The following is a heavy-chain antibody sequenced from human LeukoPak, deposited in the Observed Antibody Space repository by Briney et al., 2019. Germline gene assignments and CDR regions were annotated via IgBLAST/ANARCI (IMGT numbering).Heavy chain of an antibody. V-gene: IGHV4-59*08. CDR1: GGSISSYY. CDR2: IYYSGST. CDR3: ARGTIFGVVMHSYGMDV. J-gene: IGHJ6*02. D-gene: IGHD3-3*01. Sequence: SETLSLTRTVSGGSISSYYWSWIRQPPGKGLEWIGYIYYSGSTNYNPSLKSRVTISVDTSKNQFSLKLSSVTAADTAVYYCARGTIFGVVMHSYGMDVWGQGTTVTVSS.